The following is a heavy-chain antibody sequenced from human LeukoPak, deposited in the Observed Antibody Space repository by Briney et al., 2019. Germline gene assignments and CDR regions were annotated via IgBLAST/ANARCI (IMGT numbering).Heavy chain of an antibody. Sequence: PGGSLRLSCAASGFTFSSYSMNWVRQAPGKGLEWVGRIKRKIEDEATDYAAAVKGRFTISRDDSKNMLFLQMNSLKTEDTAVYYCTTLSFMWFGDDYWGQGTLVTVSS. CDR1: GFTFSSYS. J-gene: IGHJ4*02. CDR2: IKRKIEDEAT. CDR3: TTLSFMWFGDDY. D-gene: IGHD3-10*01. V-gene: IGHV3-15*01.